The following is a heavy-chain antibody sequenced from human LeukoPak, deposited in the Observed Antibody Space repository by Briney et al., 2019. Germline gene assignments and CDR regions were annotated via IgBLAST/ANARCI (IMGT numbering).Heavy chain of an antibody. CDR2: IHSDGSST. CDR1: GFTFSYYW. CDR3: ARGDRGAFDY. J-gene: IGHJ4*02. D-gene: IGHD3-10*01. V-gene: IGHV3-74*01. Sequence: GGSLRLSCAASGFTFSYYWMHWVRQAPGTGLVWVSRIHSDGSSTTYADSVKGRFTISRGNAKNTLYLQMNSLRDEDTAVYYCARGDRGAFDYWGQGTLITVSS.